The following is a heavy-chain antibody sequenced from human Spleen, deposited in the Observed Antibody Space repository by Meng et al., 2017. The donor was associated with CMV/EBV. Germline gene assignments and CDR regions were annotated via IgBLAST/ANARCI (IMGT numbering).Heavy chain of an antibody. CDR2: LYHSAST. Sequence: SSSLWTWVRQVPGNGLDSIEELYHSASTNYNPSLTSRVTISVDKFKNQCSMKLSSVSAADTAVYYCARIERRRILKYCGSDCSTTDYWGQGTLVTVSS. V-gene: IGHV4-4*02. CDR1: SSSL. J-gene: IGHJ4*02. CDR3: ARIERRRILKYCGSDCSTTDY. D-gene: IGHD2-21*02.